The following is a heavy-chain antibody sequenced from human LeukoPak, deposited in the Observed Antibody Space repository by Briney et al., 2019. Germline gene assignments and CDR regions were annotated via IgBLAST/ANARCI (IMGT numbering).Heavy chain of an antibody. CDR2: ISDDGRDI. CDR3: GRVGGVSIYASYMDV. J-gene: IGHJ6*01. D-gene: IGHD2-8*02. V-gene: IGHV3-30*04. Sequence: GGSLSHSCEASGFTFSTFPMHWVRQTPGKGLEWVAVISDDGRDIYYADSVKGRFTISRDNSKNTLYLQMNSLSPEDTAVVYGGRVGGVSIYASYMDVGGKGPTSP. CDR1: GFTFSTFP.